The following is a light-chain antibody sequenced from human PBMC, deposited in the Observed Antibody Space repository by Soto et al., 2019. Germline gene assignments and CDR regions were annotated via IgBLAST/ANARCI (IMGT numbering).Light chain of an antibody. Sequence: MTQSPSTLAASAGDRVTITCRASQSLSSNLAWYQQKPGQAPRLLIYGASTRATGIPARFSGSGSGTEFTLTISSLQSEDFTVYYCQQYNNWPLTFGGGTKVDIK. V-gene: IGKV3-15*01. J-gene: IGKJ4*01. CDR2: GAS. CDR1: QSLSSN. CDR3: QQYNNWPLT.